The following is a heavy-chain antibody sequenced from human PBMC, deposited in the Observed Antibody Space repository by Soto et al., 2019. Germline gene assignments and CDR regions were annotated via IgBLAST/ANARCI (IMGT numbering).Heavy chain of an antibody. CDR1: GFTFSSYG. CDR2: ISYDGSDK. CDR3: GAGQYFSDY. D-gene: IGHD6-13*01. V-gene: IGHV3-30*03. J-gene: IGHJ4*02. Sequence: QVQLVESGGGVVQPGRSLRLSCAASGFTFSSYGMHWVRQAPGKGLEWVALISYDGSDKYYADSVKGRFTISRDNSKNTLYLQMNSLSVEDTAVYYCGAGQYFSDYWSQGTLVTVSS.